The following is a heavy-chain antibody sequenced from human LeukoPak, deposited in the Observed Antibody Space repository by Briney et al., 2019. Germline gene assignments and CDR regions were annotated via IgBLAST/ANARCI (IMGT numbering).Heavy chain of an antibody. Sequence: SETLSLTCTVSGGSISSYYWSWIRQPAGKGLEWIGRIYTSGSTNYNPSLKSRVTMSVDTSKNQFSLKLSSVTAADTAVYYCVSGLVYDSSGYYAYWGQGTLVTVSS. J-gene: IGHJ4*02. CDR1: GGSISSYY. D-gene: IGHD3-22*01. V-gene: IGHV4-4*07. CDR2: IYTSGST. CDR3: VSGLVYDSSGYYAY.